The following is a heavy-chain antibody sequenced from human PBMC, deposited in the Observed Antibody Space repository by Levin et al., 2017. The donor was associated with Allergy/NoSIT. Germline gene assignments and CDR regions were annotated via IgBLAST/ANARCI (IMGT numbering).Heavy chain of an antibody. J-gene: IGHJ3*02. D-gene: IGHD3-10*01. V-gene: IGHV3-23*01. CDR2: ISGSGGST. CDR1: RFPFSSYA. CDR3: AKDTDYYGSGSYYKGTAFDI. Sequence: GASVKVSCAASRFPFSSYAMSWVRQAPGKGLEWVSAISGSGGSTYYADSVKGRFTISRDNSKNTLYLQMNSLRADDTAVYYCAKDTDYYGSGSYYKGTAFDIWGQGTMVTVSS.